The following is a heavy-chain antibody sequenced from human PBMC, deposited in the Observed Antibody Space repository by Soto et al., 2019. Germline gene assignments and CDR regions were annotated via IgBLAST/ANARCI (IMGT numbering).Heavy chain of an antibody. V-gene: IGHV3-15*07. CDR2: IKTKTAGGPT. CDR3: TTGSVEGV. CDR1: GLPISNAW. Sequence: EVQLVESGGGFRQPGGSLRLSCAASGLPISNAWMNWVRQAPGKGLEWVGRIKTKTAGGPTDYAAAVKGRSTVSRDDSKNTLYLQMNSLKTEDTAVSYCTTGSVEGVWGQGTTVTVSS. J-gene: IGHJ6*02. D-gene: IGHD2-15*01.